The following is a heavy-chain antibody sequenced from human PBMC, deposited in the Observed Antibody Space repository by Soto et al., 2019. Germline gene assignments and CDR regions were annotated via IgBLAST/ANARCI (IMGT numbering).Heavy chain of an antibody. J-gene: IGHJ4*02. CDR3: SRENWFEDY. CDR1: GFTFSNYY. CDR2: IKYDGNEQ. D-gene: IGHD3-10*01. Sequence: EVRLVESGGGLVQPGGSLRLSCAASGFTFSNYYMTWVRQAPGKGLEWVASIKYDGNEQNYVDSVKGRFTISRDNAKNSLYRQMNSLRAEATALYYCSRENWFEDYWGQGTLVSVSS. V-gene: IGHV3-7*03.